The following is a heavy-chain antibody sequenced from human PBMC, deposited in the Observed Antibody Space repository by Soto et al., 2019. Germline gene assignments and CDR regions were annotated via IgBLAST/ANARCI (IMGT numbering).Heavy chain of an antibody. CDR3: ARAFGYSSSWYYYYYGMDV. CDR1: GGSFSGYY. J-gene: IGHJ6*02. V-gene: IGHV4-34*01. CDR2: INHSGST. Sequence: PSETLSLTCAVYGGSFSGYYWSWIRQPPGKGLEWIGEINHSGSTNYNPSLKSRVTISVDTSKNQFSLKLSSVTAADTAVYYCARAFGYSSSWYYYYYGMDVWGQGTTVTV. D-gene: IGHD6-13*01.